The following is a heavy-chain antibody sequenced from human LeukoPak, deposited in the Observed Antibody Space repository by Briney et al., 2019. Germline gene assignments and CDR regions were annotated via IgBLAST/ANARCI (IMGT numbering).Heavy chain of an antibody. Sequence: GGSLRLSCAASGFTFSSSGMHWVRQAPGKGLEWVAVISYDGEKTYYGDSVKGRFTISRGNSKNTLFLHMNSLRVDDTAVYYCAKVPPTSVTREGMDVWGQGTMDRVSS. CDR1: GFTFSSSG. CDR3: AKVPPTSVTREGMDV. J-gene: IGHJ6*02. D-gene: IGHD4-17*01. CDR2: ISYDGEKT. V-gene: IGHV3-30*18.